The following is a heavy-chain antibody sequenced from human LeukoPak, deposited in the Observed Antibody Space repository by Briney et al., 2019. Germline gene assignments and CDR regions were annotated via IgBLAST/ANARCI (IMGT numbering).Heavy chain of an antibody. J-gene: IGHJ6*02. Sequence: GGSLRLSCAASGFTLSTYAMHWVRRAPGKGLEWVAVISDDGSKKYYADSVKGRFTISRDNSRNTVYLQMNSLRAEDTAVYYCATGKYYNFWSGYYGPGYYYYGMDVWGQGTTVTVSS. D-gene: IGHD3-3*01. CDR2: ISDDGSKK. CDR3: ATGKYYNFWSGYYGPGYYYYGMDV. V-gene: IGHV3-30-3*01. CDR1: GFTLSTYA.